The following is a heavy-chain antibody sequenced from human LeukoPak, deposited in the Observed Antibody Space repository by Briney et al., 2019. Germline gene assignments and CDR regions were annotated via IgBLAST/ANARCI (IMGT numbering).Heavy chain of an antibody. CDR3: ARLASRPNNPMVRGVKRDFDY. V-gene: IGHV1-18*01. D-gene: IGHD3-10*01. Sequence: ASVKVSCKASGYTFTSYGISWVRQAPGQGLEWMGWISAYNGNTNYAQKLQGRVTMTTDTSTSTAYMELRSLRSDDTAVYYCARLASRPNNPMVRGVKRDFDYWGQGTLVAVSS. J-gene: IGHJ4*02. CDR2: ISAYNGNT. CDR1: GYTFTSYG.